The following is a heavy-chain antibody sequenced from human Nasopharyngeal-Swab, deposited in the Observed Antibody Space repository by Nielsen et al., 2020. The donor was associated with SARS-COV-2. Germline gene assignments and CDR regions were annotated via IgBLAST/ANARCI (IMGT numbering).Heavy chain of an antibody. CDR1: GYTFTSYA. Sequence: ASVKVSCKASGYTFTSYAMNWVRQAPGQGLEWMGWINTNTGNPTYAQGFTGRFVFSLDTSVSTTYLQISGLKAEDTAVYYCVRVLHYGVWDYWGQGTLVTVSS. CDR2: INTNTGNP. CDR3: VRVLHYGVWDY. D-gene: IGHD4/OR15-4a*01. V-gene: IGHV7-4-1*02. J-gene: IGHJ4*02.